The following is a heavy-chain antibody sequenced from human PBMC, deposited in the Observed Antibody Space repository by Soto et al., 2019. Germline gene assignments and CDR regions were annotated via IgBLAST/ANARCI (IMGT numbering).Heavy chain of an antibody. D-gene: IGHD3-22*01. CDR2: ISYDGGDK. Sequence: QVQLVESGGGVVQPGRSLRLSCAASGFTFSSYTMHWVRQTPGRGLEWVADISYDGGDKYYADSVKGRFTFSRDNSKNTLYLQMNSLRAEEMSVYYCAREDSLAVVAPGYWGQGILVTVSS. CDR1: GFTFSSYT. CDR3: AREDSLAVVAPGY. V-gene: IGHV3-30-3*01. J-gene: IGHJ4*02.